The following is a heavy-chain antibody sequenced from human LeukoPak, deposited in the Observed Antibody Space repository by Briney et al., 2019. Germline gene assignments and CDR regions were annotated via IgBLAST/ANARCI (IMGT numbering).Heavy chain of an antibody. V-gene: IGHV3-74*01. CDR3: ARDLGQYYDTSDNWFDP. D-gene: IGHD3-22*01. Sequence: PGGSLRLSCAASGFTFSNYWMHWVRQAPGKGLVWVSRINSDGINTSYADSVKGRFTISRDYAKNTLNLQMNSLRAEDTAVYYCARDLGQYYDTSDNWFDPWGQGTLVTVSP. J-gene: IGHJ5*02. CDR2: INSDGINT. CDR1: GFTFSNYW.